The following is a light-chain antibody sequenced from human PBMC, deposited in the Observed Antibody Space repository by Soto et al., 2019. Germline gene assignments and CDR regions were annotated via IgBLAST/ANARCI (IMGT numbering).Light chain of an antibody. CDR3: HQSYSSPPT. V-gene: IGKV1-39*01. CDR2: AAS. J-gene: IGKJ2*01. Sequence: DIQMTQSPSSLSASVGDSVTITCRASQSISNYVNWYQHKLGKAPTLLIYAASVLQSGAPSKFSGSGSVTHFTLPIPSLQPEDFAVYYCHQSYSSPPTFGQGTKLDI. CDR1: QSISNY.